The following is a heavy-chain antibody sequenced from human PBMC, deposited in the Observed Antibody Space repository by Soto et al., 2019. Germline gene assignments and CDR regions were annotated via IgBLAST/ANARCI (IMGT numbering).Heavy chain of an antibody. CDR3: AKSQSSYSSGWYIGAGGDYGMDV. J-gene: IGHJ6*02. V-gene: IGHV1-8*01. CDR1: GYTFTSYD. CDR2: MNPNSGNT. Sequence: ASVKVSCKASGYTFTSYDINWVRQATGQGLEWMGWMNPNSGNTGYAQKFQGRVTMTRNTSISTAYMELSSLRSEDTAVYYCAKSQSSYSSGWYIGAGGDYGMDVWGQGTRVTVSS. D-gene: IGHD6-19*01.